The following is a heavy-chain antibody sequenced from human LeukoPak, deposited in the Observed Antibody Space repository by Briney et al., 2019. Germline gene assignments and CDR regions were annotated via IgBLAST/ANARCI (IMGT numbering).Heavy chain of an antibody. V-gene: IGHV4-59*01. CDR2: IYYSGRT. J-gene: IGHJ3*02. CDR1: GGSISSYY. Sequence: NPSETLSLTCTVSGGSISSYYWSWIRQPPRKELDGIGYIYYSGRTNYNPSLKSRVTISVDTSKNQFSLKLSSVTAADTAVYYCAREGNHVPRIAFDIWGQGTMVTVSS. CDR3: AREGNHVPRIAFDI. D-gene: IGHD1-14*01.